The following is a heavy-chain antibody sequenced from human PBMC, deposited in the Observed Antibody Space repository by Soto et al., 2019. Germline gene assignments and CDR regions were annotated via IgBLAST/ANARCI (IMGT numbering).Heavy chain of an antibody. CDR2: IIPILGIA. Sequence: QVQLVQSGAEVKKPGSSVKVSCKASGGTFSSYTISWVRQAPGQGLEWMGRIIPILGIANYAKKFQGRVTITADKSTSTAYMELSSLRSEDTAVYYCAIGYSDYDGDAFDIWGQGTMVTVSS. J-gene: IGHJ3*02. D-gene: IGHD5-12*01. CDR3: AIGYSDYDGDAFDI. V-gene: IGHV1-69*02. CDR1: GGTFSSYT.